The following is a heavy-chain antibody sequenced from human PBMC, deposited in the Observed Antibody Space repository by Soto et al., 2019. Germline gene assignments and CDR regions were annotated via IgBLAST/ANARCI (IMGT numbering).Heavy chain of an antibody. J-gene: IGHJ4*02. D-gene: IGHD3-3*01. CDR3: ARGIHTTSITIFGVALDY. V-gene: IGHV1-46*01. CDR1: GYTFTSYY. Sequence: ASVKVSCKASGYTFTSYYMHWVRQAPGQGLEWMGIINPSGGSTSYAQKFQGRVTMTRDTSTSTVYMELSSLRSEDTAVYYCARGIHTTSITIFGVALDYWGQGTLVTVSS. CDR2: INPSGGST.